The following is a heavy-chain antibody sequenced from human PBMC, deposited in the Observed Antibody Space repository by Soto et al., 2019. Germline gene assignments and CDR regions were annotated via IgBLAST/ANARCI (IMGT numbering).Heavy chain of an antibody. CDR1: GVSISSGGYS. D-gene: IGHD3-3*01. Sequence: SETLSLTCAVSGVSISSGGYSWILIRQPPGKGLEWIGYIYHSGSTYYNPSLKSRVTISVDRSKNQFSLKLSSVTAADTAVYYCARESVLRVFDYWGQGTLVTVSS. J-gene: IGHJ4*02. V-gene: IGHV4-30-2*01. CDR2: IYHSGST. CDR3: ARESVLRVFDY.